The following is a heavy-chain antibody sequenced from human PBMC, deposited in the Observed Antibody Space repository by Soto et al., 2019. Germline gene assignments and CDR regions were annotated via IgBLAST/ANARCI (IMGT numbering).Heavy chain of an antibody. D-gene: IGHD6-19*01. CDR1: GFSFSSYA. CDR2: ISHDGINK. J-gene: IGHJ5*02. Sequence: QVRLVESGGGVVQPGRSLRLSCTASGFSFSSYAMYWFRQPPGKGLEWVAVISHDGINKHYADSVKGRVTVSRDNSNHSLDLRLNSLRGEDTAMYYCARDMYSSDYFVKWFEPWGQGTLVNVYS. CDR3: ARDMYSSDYFVKWFEP. V-gene: IGHV3-30-3*01.